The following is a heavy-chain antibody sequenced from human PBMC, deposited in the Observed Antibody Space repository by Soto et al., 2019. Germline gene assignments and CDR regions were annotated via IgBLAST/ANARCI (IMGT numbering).Heavy chain of an antibody. J-gene: IGHJ3*02. D-gene: IGHD4-17*01. CDR1: GFTFSNAW. CDR2: IKSKTDGGTT. V-gene: IGHV3-15*07. Sequence: EVQLVESGGGLVKPGGSLRLSCAASGFTFSNAWMNWVRQAPGKGLEWVGRIKSKTDGGTTDYAAPVKGRFTITRDDSKNTLYLQMNSLKTEDTAVYYCTTGLQTTVTVYGFDIWGQGTMVTVSS. CDR3: TTGLQTTVTVYGFDI.